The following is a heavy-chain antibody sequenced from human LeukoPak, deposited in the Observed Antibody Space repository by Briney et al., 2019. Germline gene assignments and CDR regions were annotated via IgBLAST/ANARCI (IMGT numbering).Heavy chain of an antibody. V-gene: IGHV4-4*02. CDR1: GGSISSSNW. CDR3: ARHVGRISRYDSSFNDAFDI. CDR2: IYHSGST. J-gene: IGHJ3*02. Sequence: SGTLSLTCAVSGGSISSSNWWSWVRQPPGKGLEWIGEIYHSGSTNYNPSLKSRVTISVDTSKNQFSLKLSSVTAADTAVYYCARHVGRISRYDSSFNDAFDIWGQGTMVTVSS. D-gene: IGHD3-22*01.